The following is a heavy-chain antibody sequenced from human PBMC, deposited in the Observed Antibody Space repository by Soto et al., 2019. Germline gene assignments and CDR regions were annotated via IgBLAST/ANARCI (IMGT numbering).Heavy chain of an antibody. CDR1: GFTFTSSA. CDR3: AAEGAAAGTDYHSYGMDV. CDR2: IVVGSGNT. V-gene: IGHV1-58*01. Sequence: SVKVSCKASGFTFTSSAVQWVRQARGQRLEWIGWIVVGSGNTNYAQKFQERVTITRDMSTSTAYMELSSLRSEDTAVYYCAAEGAAAGTDYHSYGMDVWGQGTTVTVSS. J-gene: IGHJ6*02. D-gene: IGHD6-13*01.